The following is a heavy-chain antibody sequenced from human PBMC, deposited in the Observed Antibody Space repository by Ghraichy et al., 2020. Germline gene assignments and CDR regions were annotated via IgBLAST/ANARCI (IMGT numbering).Heavy chain of an antibody. CDR2: IYYSGDT. D-gene: IGHD3-10*01. CDR3: AGLTYASGSYYQLDYLHYYNMDV. Sequence: SQTLSPTCTVSGVSISSGGHYWSWIRQHPTKGLEWIGYIYYSGDTYYNPSLKGRLSISVETSNNQFSLRLSSLTAADTAVYYCAGLTYASGSYYQLDYLHYYNMDVWGKGTTVTVSS. CDR1: GVSISSGGHY. J-gene: IGHJ6*03. V-gene: IGHV4-31*03.